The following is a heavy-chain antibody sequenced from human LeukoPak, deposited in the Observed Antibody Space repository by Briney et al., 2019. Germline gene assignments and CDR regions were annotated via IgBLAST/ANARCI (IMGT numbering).Heavy chain of an antibody. CDR1: SGSISSSNW. J-gene: IGHJ4*02. CDR3: ARVYSYGLRYYFDY. CDR2: IYHSGST. Sequence: SETLSLTCAVSSGSISSSNWWSWVRQPPGKGLEWIGEIYHSGSTNYNPSLKSRVTISVDKSKNQFSLKLSSVTAADTAAYYCARVYSYGLRYYFDYWGQGTLVTVSS. V-gene: IGHV4-4*02. D-gene: IGHD5-18*01.